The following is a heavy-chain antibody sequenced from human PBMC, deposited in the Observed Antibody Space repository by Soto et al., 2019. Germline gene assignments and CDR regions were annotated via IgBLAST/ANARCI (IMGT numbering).Heavy chain of an antibody. D-gene: IGHD5-12*01. CDR3: ARRRIPSGYDDFFDV. CDR1: GGSISSGDHS. J-gene: IGHJ4*02. V-gene: IGHV4-30-2*01. CDR2: IYHNGNT. Sequence: QLQLQESGSGLVKPSQTLSLTCAVSGGSISSGDHSWSWIRQPPGKGLEWIGYIYHNGNTYYNPSLNRRATVSVDRSKNQFSLRLTSVTAADTAVYFCARRRIPSGYDDFFDVWGQGILVTVSS.